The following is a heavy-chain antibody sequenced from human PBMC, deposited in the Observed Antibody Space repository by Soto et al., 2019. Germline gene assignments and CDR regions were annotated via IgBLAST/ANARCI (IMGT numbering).Heavy chain of an antibody. J-gene: IGHJ4*02. CDR2: ISSNGGTT. Sequence: EVQLAESGGGMVQPGGSLRLSCVASGFTFSSYDMHWVRQAPGKGLEYVSSISSNGGTTYYGNTEKGRFTISRDNSKNTLYLQMGSLRAEDMAVYYCVRRASGNYDYWGQGTRVTVSS. CDR3: VRRASGNYDY. D-gene: IGHD1-7*01. V-gene: IGHV3-64*01. CDR1: GFTFSSYD.